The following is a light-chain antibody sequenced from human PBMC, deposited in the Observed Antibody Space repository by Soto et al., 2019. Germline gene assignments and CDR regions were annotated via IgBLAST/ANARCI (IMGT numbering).Light chain of an antibody. V-gene: IGLV2-14*01. Sequence: QSALAQPASVSGSPGQSIIISCSGTSSDVGRYNHVSWYQHHPGKAPKLIISEVSNRPSGVSNRFSGSKSGYTASLTISGLQAEDEADYYCNSHTSGDFRVFGNGTKVTVL. CDR1: SSDVGRYNH. CDR2: EVS. J-gene: IGLJ1*01. CDR3: NSHTSGDFRV.